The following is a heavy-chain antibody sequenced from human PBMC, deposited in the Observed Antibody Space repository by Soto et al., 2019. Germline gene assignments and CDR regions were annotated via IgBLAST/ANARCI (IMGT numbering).Heavy chain of an antibody. J-gene: IGHJ4*02. D-gene: IGHD3-10*01. CDR2: ISAYNGNT. Sequence: ASVKVSCKASGYTFTSYGISWVRQAPGQGLEWMGWISAYNGNTNYAQKLQGRVTMTTDTSTSTAYMELRSLRSDDTAVYYCARSEMVRGVIIPDYWGQGTLVTVSS. CDR1: GYTFTSYG. V-gene: IGHV1-18*01. CDR3: ARSEMVRGVIIPDY.